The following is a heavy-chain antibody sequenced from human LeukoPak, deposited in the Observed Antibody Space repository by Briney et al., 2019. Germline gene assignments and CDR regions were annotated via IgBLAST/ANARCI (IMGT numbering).Heavy chain of an antibody. CDR2: ISWNSGNI. CDR1: GFTFDDYA. V-gene: IGHV3-9*01. Sequence: GRSLRLSCAASGFTFDDYAMHWVRQVPGKGLEWVSGISWNSGNIEYADSVKGRFTISRDNAKNSLYLQMNSLRAEDTAVYYCARDRRDKDFDYWGQGTLVTVSS. D-gene: IGHD2-15*01. J-gene: IGHJ4*02. CDR3: ARDRRDKDFDY.